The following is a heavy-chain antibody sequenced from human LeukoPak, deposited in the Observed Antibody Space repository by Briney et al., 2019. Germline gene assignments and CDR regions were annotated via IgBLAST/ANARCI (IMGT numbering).Heavy chain of an antibody. CDR3: AREYDSSWPS. D-gene: IGHD3-22*01. V-gene: IGHV3-21*04. J-gene: IGHJ5*02. CDR2: ISSSSSYI. CDR1: GFTFSSYA. Sequence: PGGSLRLSCAASGFTFSSYAMSWVRQAPGKGLEWVSSISSSSSYIYYADSVKGRFTISRDNAKNSLYLQMNSLRAEDTAVYYCAREYDSSWPSWGQGTLVTVSS.